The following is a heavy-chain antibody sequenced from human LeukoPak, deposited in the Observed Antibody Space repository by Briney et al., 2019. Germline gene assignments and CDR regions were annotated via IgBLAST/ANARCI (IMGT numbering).Heavy chain of an antibody. V-gene: IGHV3-23*01. CDR3: AKGVGYCSKTSCLNYLDC. CDR1: GFTVSSNY. CDR2: ISGGGEST. D-gene: IGHD2-2*01. Sequence: GGSLRLSCAASGFTVSSNYMSWVRQAPGKGLEWVSLISGGGESTYYAASVKGRFTISRNNSKNTLYLQMNSLRAEDTAIYYCAKGVGYCSKTSCLNYLDCWGQGSLVTVSS. J-gene: IGHJ4*02.